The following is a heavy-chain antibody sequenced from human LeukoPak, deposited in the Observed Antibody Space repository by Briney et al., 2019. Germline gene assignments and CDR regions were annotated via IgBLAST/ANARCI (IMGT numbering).Heavy chain of an antibody. J-gene: IGHJ6*02. Sequence: ASVKVSCKASGYTFTSYGISWVRQAPGQELEWMGWINAYNGNTNYAQKLQGRVTMTPDTSTSTAYMELRSLRYDDTAVYYCARDQGAYYDFWSGYPFYHYYGMDVWGQGTTVTVSS. CDR2: INAYNGNT. CDR1: GYTFTSYG. D-gene: IGHD3-3*01. CDR3: ARDQGAYYDFWSGYPFYHYYGMDV. V-gene: IGHV1-18*04.